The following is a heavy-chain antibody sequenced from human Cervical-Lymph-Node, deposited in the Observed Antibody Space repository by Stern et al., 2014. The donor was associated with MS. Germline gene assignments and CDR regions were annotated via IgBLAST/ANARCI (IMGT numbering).Heavy chain of an antibody. D-gene: IGHD2-15*01. V-gene: IGHV2-26*01. Sequence: QVTLRESGPVLVKPTETLTLTCSVSGFSLINAAMGVSWIRQPPGKALECLAHIFSTGETAYSTSLKSRLTISKDTSRSQVVLTMTNMDPVDTATYYCARMREYCSGGICFAGYYDSWGQGTLVTVSS. J-gene: IGHJ4*02. CDR3: ARMREYCSGGICFAGYYDS. CDR1: GFSLINAAMG. CDR2: IFSTGET.